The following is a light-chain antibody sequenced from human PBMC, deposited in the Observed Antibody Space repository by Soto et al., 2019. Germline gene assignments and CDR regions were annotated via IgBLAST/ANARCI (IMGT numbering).Light chain of an antibody. J-gene: IGKJ1*01. CDR3: QHSKT. Sequence: EIVMTQSPATLSVSPGERDTLSCRASQSVSSNLAWYQQKPGQAPRLLIYGASTRATGIPARFSGSGSGTEFTLTISSLQSEDFAVYYCQHSKTFGQGTKVDIK. CDR1: QSVSSN. V-gene: IGKV3-15*01. CDR2: GAS.